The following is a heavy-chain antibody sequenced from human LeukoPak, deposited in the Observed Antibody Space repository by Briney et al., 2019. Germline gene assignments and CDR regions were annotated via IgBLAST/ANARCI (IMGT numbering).Heavy chain of an antibody. CDR1: GYTFTSYA. D-gene: IGHD3-3*01. CDR2: ISAYNGNT. J-gene: IGHJ5*02. V-gene: IGHV1-3*01. CDR3: AAKLRFLEWRIVDKNWFDP. Sequence: ASVKVSCKASGYTFTSYAMHWVRQAPGQGLEWMGWISAYNGNTNYAQKFQGRVTITADESTSTAYMELSSLRSEDTAVYYCAAKLRFLEWRIVDKNWFDPWGQGTLVTVSS.